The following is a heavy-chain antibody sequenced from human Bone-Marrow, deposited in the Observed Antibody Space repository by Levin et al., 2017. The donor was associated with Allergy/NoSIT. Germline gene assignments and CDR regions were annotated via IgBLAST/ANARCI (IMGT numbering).Heavy chain of an antibody. CDR1: GYSFTAFY. CDR2: VDPVSGAT. Sequence: ASVKVSCKASGYSFTAFYANWVRQAPGQGLEWMGRVDPVSGATNYAQKFQGRVTMTRDTSTSTAYMDLRRLTSDDTALYYCAREVESPDWFDPWGPGTLVTVSS. CDR3: AREVESPDWFDP. V-gene: IGHV1-2*06. J-gene: IGHJ5*02.